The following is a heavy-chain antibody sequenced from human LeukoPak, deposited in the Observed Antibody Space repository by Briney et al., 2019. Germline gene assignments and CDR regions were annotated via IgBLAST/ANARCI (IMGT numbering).Heavy chain of an antibody. V-gene: IGHV4-38-2*02. D-gene: IGHD5-18*01. J-gene: IGHJ4*02. CDR1: GYSISSGYY. Sequence: SETLSLTCTVSGYSISSGYYWGWIRQPPGKGLEWIGSIYHSGSTYYNPSLKSRVTISVDTSKNQFSLKLSSVTAADTAVYYCARQGYSYGQLDYWGQGTLVTVSS. CDR3: ARQGYSYGQLDY. CDR2: IYHSGST.